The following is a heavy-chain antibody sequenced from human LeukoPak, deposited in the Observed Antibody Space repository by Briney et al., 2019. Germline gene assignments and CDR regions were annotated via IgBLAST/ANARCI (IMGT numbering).Heavy chain of an antibody. CDR2: ISYDGSNK. V-gene: IGHV3-30*01. Sequence: PGGSLRLSCAASGFTFSSYAMHWVRQAPGKALEWVAVISYDGSNKYYADSVKGRFTISRDNSKNTLYLQMNSLRAEDTAVYYCARGNEIVVVPATPDYWGQGTLVTVSS. J-gene: IGHJ4*02. CDR1: GFTFSSYA. CDR3: ARGNEIVVVPATPDY. D-gene: IGHD2-2*01.